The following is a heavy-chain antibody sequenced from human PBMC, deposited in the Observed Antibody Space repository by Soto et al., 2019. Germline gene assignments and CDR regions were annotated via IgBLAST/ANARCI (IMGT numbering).Heavy chain of an antibody. V-gene: IGHV3-23*01. Sequence: ESGGGSVQPGGSLRLSCAASGFTFTNYAMTWVRQTPGKGLEWLSAISGRGGSSYYAGSVKGRFTISRDNSKNTVYLQMTSLRAEDTAVYYCAKDRESRDTSSPANDWGQGTLVTVSS. D-gene: IGHD6-6*01. CDR2: ISGRGGSS. J-gene: IGHJ4*02. CDR3: AKDRESRDTSSPAND. CDR1: GFTFTNYA.